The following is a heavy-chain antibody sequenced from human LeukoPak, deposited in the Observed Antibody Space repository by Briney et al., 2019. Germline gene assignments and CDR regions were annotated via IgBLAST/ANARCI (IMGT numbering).Heavy chain of an antibody. CDR3: ARDATGGMIVDIAANYYLDV. CDR2: TNTKNGDT. Sequence: GASVKVSCKTSGYTFNTYGISWVRQAPGQGLEWMGWTNTKNGDTTYAQRLQGRLIMTTDTSTSTAYMELRSLRSDDTAVYYCARDATGGMIVDIAANYYLDVWGKGTPVTVSS. CDR1: GYTFNTYG. V-gene: IGHV1-18*01. J-gene: IGHJ6*04. D-gene: IGHD3-22*01.